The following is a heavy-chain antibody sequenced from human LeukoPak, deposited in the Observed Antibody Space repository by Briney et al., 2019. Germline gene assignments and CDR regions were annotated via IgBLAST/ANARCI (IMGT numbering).Heavy chain of an antibody. D-gene: IGHD2-2*01. CDR1: GFPLSSYW. CDR2: IDQDGGEE. Sequence: PGGSLRLSCRASGFPLSSYWVSWVRQAPGKGLEWVAMIDQDGGEEHYLDSVKGRFTIPRDNAENSVYLQVNSLRVDDTAVYYFAGSTGWLLDNWGQGTLATVSS. V-gene: IGHV3-7*01. J-gene: IGHJ4*02. CDR3: AGSTGWLLDN.